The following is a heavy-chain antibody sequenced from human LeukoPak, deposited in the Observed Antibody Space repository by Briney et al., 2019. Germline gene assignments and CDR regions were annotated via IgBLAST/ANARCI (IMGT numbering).Heavy chain of an antibody. Sequence: SENLSLTCTGSGDSISTYYWSWIRQPAGKGLEWIGRINNCGSTNYNPSLKSRVTMSVDTSKNQFSLKLSSVTAADTAVYYCARQSDKAAGGTVAFDYWGQGALVTVS. CDR3: ARQSDKAAGGTVAFDY. D-gene: IGHD6-13*01. CDR1: GDSISTYY. CDR2: INNCGST. V-gene: IGHV4-4*07. J-gene: IGHJ4*02.